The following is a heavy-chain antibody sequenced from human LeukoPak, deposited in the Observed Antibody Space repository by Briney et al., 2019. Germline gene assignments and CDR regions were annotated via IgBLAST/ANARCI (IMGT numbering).Heavy chain of an antibody. CDR1: GYSFTSYW. J-gene: IGHJ4*02. CDR3: ASGYYDYVWGSYRPPGFDY. V-gene: IGHV5-51*01. Sequence: GESLKISCKGSGYSFTSYWIGWVRQMPGKGLEWMGIIYPVDSDTRYSPSFQGQVTISADKSISTAYLQWSSLKASDTAMYYCASGYYDYVWGSYRPPGFDYWGQGTLVTVSS. CDR2: IYPVDSDT. D-gene: IGHD3-16*02.